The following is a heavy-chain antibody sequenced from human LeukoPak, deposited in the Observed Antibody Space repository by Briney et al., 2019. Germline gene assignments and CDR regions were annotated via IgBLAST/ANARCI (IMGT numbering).Heavy chain of an antibody. D-gene: IGHD6-6*01. CDR2: IKTDGSET. J-gene: IGHJ4*02. CDR1: GFNFRDHW. V-gene: IGHV3-7*03. CDR3: AKMGVVAARPGTFDY. Sequence: GGSLRLSCAASGFNFRDHWMDWVRQAPGKGLEWVGHIKTDGSETYYLDSLRGRFSLSRDNTNNALYLQMNSLRVEDTAVYYCAKMGVVAARPGTFDYWGQGTLVTVSS.